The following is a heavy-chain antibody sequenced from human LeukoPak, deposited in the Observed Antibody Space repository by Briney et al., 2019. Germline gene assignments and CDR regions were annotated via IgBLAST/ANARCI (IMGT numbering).Heavy chain of an antibody. CDR1: GFTFTTYV. J-gene: IGHJ6*02. Sequence: GASLRLSCAASGFTFTTYVLTWFRQAPGKGLEWFSSISAGGAATSYPNSVKGGFTISRDNSKNTLYLQASSLRAQATVVYYGRTPMKWWVIQGERVVVWGQGKTV. CDR3: RTPMKWWVIQGERVVV. CDR2: ISAGGAAT. D-gene: IGHD2-8*01. V-gene: IGHV3-23*01.